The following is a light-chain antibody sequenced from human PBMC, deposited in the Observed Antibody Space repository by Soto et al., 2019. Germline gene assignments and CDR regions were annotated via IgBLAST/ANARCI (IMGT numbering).Light chain of an antibody. CDR3: QQYDNWST. CDR2: GAS. Sequence: EIVLTQSPGTLSLSPWEGATLSCRASQSVSSHLAWYQQKPGQSPRLLIYGASTRATGVPARFSGSGSGTEFTLTISSLQSEDFAVYYCQQYDNWSTFGGGTKVDI. CDR1: QSVSSH. J-gene: IGKJ4*01. V-gene: IGKV3-15*01.